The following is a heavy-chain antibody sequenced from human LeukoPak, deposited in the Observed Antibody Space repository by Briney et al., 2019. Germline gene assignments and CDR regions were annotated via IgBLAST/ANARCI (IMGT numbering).Heavy chain of an antibody. CDR2: IKQDGSKK. CDR3: TRVGYIDEGIDY. V-gene: IGHV3-7*04. D-gene: IGHD5-24*01. J-gene: IGHJ4*02. CDR1: GFPFSSYW. Sequence: GGSLRLSCVASGFPFSSYWMTWVRQAPGKGLEWVDNIKQDGSKKSYVDSVKGRFTISRDNAKNSLYLQMNSLRAEDTAIYYCTRVGYIDEGIDYWGQGTLVTVSS.